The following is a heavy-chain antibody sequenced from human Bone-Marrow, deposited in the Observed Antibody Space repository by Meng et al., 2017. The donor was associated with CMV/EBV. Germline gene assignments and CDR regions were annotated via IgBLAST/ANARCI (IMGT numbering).Heavy chain of an antibody. CDR1: GYSFTSYW. CDR2: IYPGDSDT. Sequence: GGSLRLSCKGSGYSFTSYWIAWVRQMPGKGLEWMGIIYPGDSDTRYSPSFQGQVTISADKSISTAYLQWSSLKASDTAMYYWARKANCNTGFDPWGQGTLVTVSS. D-gene: IGHD1/OR15-1a*01. V-gene: IGHV5-51*01. J-gene: IGHJ5*02. CDR3: ARKANCNTGFDP.